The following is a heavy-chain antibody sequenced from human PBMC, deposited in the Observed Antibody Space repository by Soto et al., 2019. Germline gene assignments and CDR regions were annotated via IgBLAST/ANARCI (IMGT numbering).Heavy chain of an antibody. J-gene: IGHJ4*02. Sequence: QVQLVESGGGVVQPGRSLRLSCAASGFMFSNHGMHWVRQAPGKGLEWVAVIWSDGNNRYYADSVKGRFTISRDNSKNTVYLQMNSLRXXXXAVXXXXXXXXXXXXASDYWGQGTLVTVSS. CDR3: XXXXXXXXXASDY. D-gene: IGHD6-19*01. CDR1: GFMFSNHG. V-gene: IGHV3-33*01. CDR2: IWSDGNNR.